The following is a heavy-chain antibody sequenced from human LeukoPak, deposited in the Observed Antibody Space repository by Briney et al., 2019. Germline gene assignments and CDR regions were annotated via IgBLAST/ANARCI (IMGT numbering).Heavy chain of an antibody. CDR2: ISAYNGNT. CDR3: ARILSGAAAGWLIAFDI. D-gene: IGHD6-13*01. V-gene: IGHV1-18*01. CDR1: GYTFTSYG. Sequence: GASVKVSCKASGYTFTSYGISWVRQAPGQGLEWMGWISAYNGNTNYAQKLQGRVTMTTDTSTSTAYMELRSLRSDDTAVYYCARILSGAAAGWLIAFDIWGQGTMVTVSS. J-gene: IGHJ3*02.